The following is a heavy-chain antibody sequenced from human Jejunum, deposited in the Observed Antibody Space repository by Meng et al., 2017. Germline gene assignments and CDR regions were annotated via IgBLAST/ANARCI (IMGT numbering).Heavy chain of an antibody. CDR1: GFTFSDDY. V-gene: IGHV3-11*01. D-gene: IGHD4-17*01. J-gene: IGHJ4*02. CDR3: GGEPSFGEHDY. Sequence: VRSGVSGGGWVESVRSSSLSCGGAGFTFSDDYLGWTRQAPGKGLEWVSYMSSSGSVRYYADSANGRFTNSRENAKNLLYLQMNSLRAEDTAVYYCGGEPSFGEHDYWGQGTLVTVSS. CDR2: MSSSGSVR.